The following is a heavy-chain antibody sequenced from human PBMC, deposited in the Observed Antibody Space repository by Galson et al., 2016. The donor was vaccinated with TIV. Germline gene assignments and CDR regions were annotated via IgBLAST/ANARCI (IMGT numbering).Heavy chain of an antibody. D-gene: IGHD1-26*01. J-gene: IGHJ2*01. CDR3: ARESPNSGSYSHWYFDL. V-gene: IGHV3-48*04. CDR1: GFTFSGYS. CDR2: ISSGRSSTI. Sequence: SLRLSCAASGFTFSGYSMDWVRQAPGKGPEWLSYISSGRSSTIHYADSVKGRFTISRDNAKNSLFLQMNSLSAEDTAVYYCARESPNSGSYSHWYFDLWGRGTLVTVSS.